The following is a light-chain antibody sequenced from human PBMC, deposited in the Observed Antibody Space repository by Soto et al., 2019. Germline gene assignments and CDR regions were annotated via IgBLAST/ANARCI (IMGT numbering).Light chain of an antibody. V-gene: IGKV1-6*01. J-gene: IGKJ1*01. CDR3: LQNHNYPRT. CDR2: GAS. CDR1: QDISDD. Sequence: IQITQSPSTLSGSVGDRVTITCRASQDISDDVGWYQQTPGKAPKLLISGASRLQSGVPSRFSGSGSGAAFTLTITSLRPEDSATYYCLQNHNYPRTFGQGTKVDIK.